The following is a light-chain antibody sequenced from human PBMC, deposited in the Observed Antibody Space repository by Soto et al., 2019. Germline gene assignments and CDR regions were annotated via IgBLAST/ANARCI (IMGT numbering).Light chain of an antibody. CDR1: QTVRNSY. CDR2: GVS. Sequence: IVLTQSPGTLSLSPGERATLSCSASQTVRNSYLAWYQQKPGQAPRLLIYGVSARATGIPDRFSGSGSGTDFTLTISRLEPEDFAVFYCQQYDGSLPYTFGQGTKLEIK. J-gene: IGKJ2*01. V-gene: IGKV3-20*01. CDR3: QQYDGSLPYT.